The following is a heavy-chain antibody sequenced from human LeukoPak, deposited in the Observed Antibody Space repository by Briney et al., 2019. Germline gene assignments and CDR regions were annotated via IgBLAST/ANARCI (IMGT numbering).Heavy chain of an antibody. V-gene: IGHV1-2*02. CDR1: GYTFTGYY. CDR2: INPNSGGT. D-gene: IGHD1-7*01. Sequence: GASVKLSCKASGYTFTGYYMHLVRHAPGQGLELMGWINPNSGGTNYAQKFQGRVTMTRDTSISTAYMELSRLRSDDTAVYYCARGPGITGTILGWGQGTLVIVSS. CDR3: ARGPGITGTILG. J-gene: IGHJ4*02.